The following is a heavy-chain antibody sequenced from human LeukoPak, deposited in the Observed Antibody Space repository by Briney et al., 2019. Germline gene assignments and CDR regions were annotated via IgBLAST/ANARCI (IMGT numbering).Heavy chain of an antibody. D-gene: IGHD2-21*02. Sequence: PGGALRLSCVASGFTLSSYEMHWVRQAPGKGLVWVSRISSDGSRAGYADSVKGRFTISRDNAKNTLYVQMNSLRAEDTAIYYCARELPREVTLDYWGQGTLVTVSS. CDR3: ARELPREVTLDY. V-gene: IGHV3-74*01. J-gene: IGHJ4*02. CDR2: ISSDGSRA. CDR1: GFTLSSYE.